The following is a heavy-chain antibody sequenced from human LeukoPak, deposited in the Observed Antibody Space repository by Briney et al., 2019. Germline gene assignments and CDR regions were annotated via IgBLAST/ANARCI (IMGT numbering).Heavy chain of an antibody. Sequence: GASVKVSCKASGGTFSNYAISWVRQAPGQGLEWMGRIIPTLGITKYAQKFQGRVTITADSSTSTAYIELGSLRCEDTALYYCARGYATRGYARFENWGQGTLVTVSS. CDR3: ARGYATRGYARFEN. V-gene: IGHV1-69*04. CDR1: GGTFSNYA. CDR2: IIPTLGIT. D-gene: IGHD3-22*01. J-gene: IGHJ4*02.